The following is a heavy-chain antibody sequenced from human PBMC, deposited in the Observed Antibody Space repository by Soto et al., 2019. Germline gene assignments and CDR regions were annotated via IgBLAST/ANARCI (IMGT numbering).Heavy chain of an antibody. D-gene: IGHD2-21*01. CDR1: GFTFSNYG. CDR3: AKEYCGGHCSSDYFDY. J-gene: IGHJ4*02. CDR2: ISRDGSVR. Sequence: QVQLVESGGGVVQPGRSLRLSCAASGFTFSNYGIHWVRQAPGNGLEWVAVISRDGSVRYYADSVKGRFTISRDNSKKTLYLQVNNLRPEDTAVYYCAKEYCGGHCSSDYFDYWGQGTLVTVSS. V-gene: IGHV3-30*18.